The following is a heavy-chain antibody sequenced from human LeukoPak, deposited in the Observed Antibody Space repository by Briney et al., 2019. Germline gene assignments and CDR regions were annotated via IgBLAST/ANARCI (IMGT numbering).Heavy chain of an antibody. V-gene: IGHV3-7*01. J-gene: IGHJ4*02. CDR1: GFNFRMYC. Sequence: GGSLRFSCAASGFNFRMYCMSWVRQAPGKGLEWVANIMQDGNDKYYVASVKGRFTISRDNAKNSLYLRLNSLRVEDTAVYYCASRIVGTPDYFDYWGQGTLVTVSS. D-gene: IGHD1-26*01. CDR2: IMQDGNDK. CDR3: ASRIVGTPDYFDY.